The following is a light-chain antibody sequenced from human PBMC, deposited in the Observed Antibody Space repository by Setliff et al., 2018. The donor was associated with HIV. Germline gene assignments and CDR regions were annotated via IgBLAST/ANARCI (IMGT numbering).Light chain of an antibody. V-gene: IGLV2-23*02. CDR1: SSDVGGYYY. CDR3: CSWAGSSTYV. J-gene: IGLJ1*01. CDR2: DVN. Sequence: QSVLTQPASVSGSPGQSITISCTGTSSDVGGYYYVSWYPQHPGKAPKVMIYDVNKRPSGVSNRFSGSKSGNTASLTICGLQAEDEADYYCCSWAGSSTYVFGTETKVTVL.